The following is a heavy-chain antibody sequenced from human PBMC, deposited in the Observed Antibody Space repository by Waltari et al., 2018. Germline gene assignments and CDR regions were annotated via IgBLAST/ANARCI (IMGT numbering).Heavy chain of an antibody. CDR2: IYWNDDK. V-gene: IGHV2-5*01. D-gene: IGHD2-21*01. CDR3: AHTENYCGGDCYWYFDL. J-gene: IGHJ2*01. Sequence: QITLKESGPTLVKPTQTLTLTFTFSGFSLSSSGVGVGWIRQPPGKALEWLALIYWNDDKRYSPYLKSRLTITKDTSKNQVVLTMTNMDPVDTATYYCAHTENYCGGDCYWYFDLWGRGTLVTVSS. CDR1: GFSLSSSGVG.